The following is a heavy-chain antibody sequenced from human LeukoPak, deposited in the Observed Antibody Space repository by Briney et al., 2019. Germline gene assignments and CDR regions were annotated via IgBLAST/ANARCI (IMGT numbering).Heavy chain of an antibody. CDR3: ARDRGLTVPAGAAFDI. V-gene: IGHV3-30-3*01. D-gene: IGHD3-10*01. CDR2: ISYDGSNE. Sequence: PGGSLRLSCAPSGFTFSTFAMRWGRQAPGKGLEWVSLISYDGSNEYYADSVKGRFTISRDNSKNTLYLQMNSLRAEDTAVYYCARDRGLTVPAGAAFDIWGQGTMVTVSS. CDR1: GFTFSTFA. J-gene: IGHJ3*02.